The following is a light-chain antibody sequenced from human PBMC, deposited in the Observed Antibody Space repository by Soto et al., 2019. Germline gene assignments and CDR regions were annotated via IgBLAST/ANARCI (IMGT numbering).Light chain of an antibody. CDR2: GAS. Sequence: EIVMTQSPATLSVSPGERATLSCRSSQSVSSNLAWYQQKPGQAPRLLIYGASTRATDIPARFSGSGSETDFTLTISSLQPEDFATYYCQQSYSTPITFGQGTRLEIK. V-gene: IGKV3-15*01. CDR1: QSVSSN. CDR3: QQSYSTPIT. J-gene: IGKJ5*01.